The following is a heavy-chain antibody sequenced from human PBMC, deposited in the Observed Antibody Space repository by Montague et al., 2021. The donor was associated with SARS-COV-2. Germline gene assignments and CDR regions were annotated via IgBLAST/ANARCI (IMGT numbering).Heavy chain of an antibody. Sequence: SETLSLTCAVYGGSFSGYSWSWIRQPPGKGLEWIGQIYHSGSTNYNPSLKSRVTISVDTSKNQFSLKLSSVTAADTALYYCRVVPAGIPKGPNFYYMDVWGKGTTVTVCS. CDR2: IYHSGST. CDR1: GGSFSGYS. D-gene: IGHD2-2*02. J-gene: IGHJ6*03. CDR3: RVVPAGIPKGPNFYYMDV. V-gene: IGHV4-34*01.